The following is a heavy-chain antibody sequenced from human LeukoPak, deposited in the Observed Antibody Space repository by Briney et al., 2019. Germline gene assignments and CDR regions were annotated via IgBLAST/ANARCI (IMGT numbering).Heavy chain of an antibody. V-gene: IGHV3-20*04. Sequence: GGSLRLSCAASGFTFDDYAMSWVRQAPGKGLEWVSSINWSGVSTGYADSVKGRYTISRDNTKNSLFLQMNSLRAEDTAFYYCAKGKDTLNPYWYFDVWGRGTLVTVSS. CDR3: AKGKDTLNPYWYFDV. CDR1: GFTFDDYA. CDR2: INWSGVST. D-gene: IGHD2-15*01. J-gene: IGHJ2*01.